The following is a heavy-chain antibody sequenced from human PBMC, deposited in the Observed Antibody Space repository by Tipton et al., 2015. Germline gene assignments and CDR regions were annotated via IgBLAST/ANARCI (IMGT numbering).Heavy chain of an antibody. D-gene: IGHD3-22*01. Sequence: SLRLSCSAAGFTLSRYAMNWVRQAPGKGLEYVSAISSNGYNTYYADSVKGRFTISRDNSKNTLYLQMSSLRAEDTAVYYCVKGRNPLNSGYYYGPFDYWGQGTLVTVSS. CDR2: ISSNGYNT. CDR3: VKGRNPLNSGYYYGPFDY. V-gene: IGHV3-64D*08. CDR1: GFTLSRYA. J-gene: IGHJ4*02.